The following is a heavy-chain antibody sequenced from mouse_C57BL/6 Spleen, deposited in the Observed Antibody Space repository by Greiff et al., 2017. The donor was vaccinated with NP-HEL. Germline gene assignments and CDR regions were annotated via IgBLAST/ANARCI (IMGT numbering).Heavy chain of an antibody. CDR1: GYTFTSYG. Sequence: VQLQQSGAELARPGASVKLSCKASGYTFTSYGISWVKQRTGQGLEWIGEIYPRSGNTYYNEKFKGKATLTADKSSSTAYMELRSLTSEDSAVYFCASEDGSSYAYWGQGTLVTVSA. V-gene: IGHV1-81*01. J-gene: IGHJ3*01. CDR3: ASEDGSSYAY. CDR2: IYPRSGNT. D-gene: IGHD1-1*01.